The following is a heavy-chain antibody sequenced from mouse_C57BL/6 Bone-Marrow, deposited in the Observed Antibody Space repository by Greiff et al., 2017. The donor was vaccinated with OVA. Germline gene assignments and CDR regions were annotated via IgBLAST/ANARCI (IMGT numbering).Heavy chain of an antibody. CDR1: GYTFTSYW. D-gene: IGHD2-2*01. CDR2: IYPGSGST. CDR3: ARNNYGYDEYFDV. Sequence: QVQLQQPGAELVQPGASVKMSCKASGYTFTSYWITWVTQRPGQGLEWIGEIYPGSGSTNYNEKFKSKATLTVATSSSTAYMQLSSLTSEDSAVYDCARNNYGYDEYFDVWGTGTTVTVSS. J-gene: IGHJ1*03. V-gene: IGHV1-55*01.